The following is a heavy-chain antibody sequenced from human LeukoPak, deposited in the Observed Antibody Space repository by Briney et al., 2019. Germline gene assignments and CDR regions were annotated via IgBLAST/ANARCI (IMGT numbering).Heavy chain of an antibody. Sequence: PGGSLRLSCAASGFTFNNNWMTWVRQAPGKGPEWVANIKEDGSEKFYVDSVKGRSTISRDNAKNSLYLQMTSLRAEDTAVYYCTRATVHYDSSGYFEGLFAFDIGGQGTMVTVSS. J-gene: IGHJ3*02. V-gene: IGHV3-7*01. D-gene: IGHD3-22*01. CDR1: GFTFNNNW. CDR3: TRATVHYDSSGYFEGLFAFDI. CDR2: IKEDGSEK.